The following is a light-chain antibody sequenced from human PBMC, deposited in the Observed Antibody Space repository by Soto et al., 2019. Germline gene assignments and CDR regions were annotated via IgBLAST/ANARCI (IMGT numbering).Light chain of an antibody. Sequence: EIVLTQSPGTQSLSPGERATLSCRASQSVSSGYLAWYQQKPGQAPRLLIYGASSRATGIPDRFSGSGSGTDFTLTISRLEPEDFAVCYCQQYGSSPPFGGGTKVEIK. CDR1: QSVSSGY. J-gene: IGKJ4*01. CDR3: QQYGSSPP. CDR2: GAS. V-gene: IGKV3-20*01.